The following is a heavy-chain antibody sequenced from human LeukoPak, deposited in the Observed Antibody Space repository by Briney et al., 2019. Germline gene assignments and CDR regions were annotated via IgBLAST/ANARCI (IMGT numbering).Heavy chain of an antibody. V-gene: IGHV3-30*18. CDR2: ISYHGSDK. CDR3: AKGSSPYDFWRGPPNPIDF. J-gene: IGHJ4*02. Sequence: GGSLRLSCSASGFTLSSYGIHWVRQAPGKGLEWVAAISYHGSDKYYADSVKGRFTISRDNSKYTLYLQLNSLRTEDTAVYYCAKGSSPYDFWRGPPNPIDFWGQGTLVTVSS. D-gene: IGHD3-3*01. CDR1: GFTLSSYG.